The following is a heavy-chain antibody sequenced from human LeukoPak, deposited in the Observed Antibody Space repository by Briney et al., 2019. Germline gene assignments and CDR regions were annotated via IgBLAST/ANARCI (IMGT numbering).Heavy chain of an antibody. Sequence: PGGSLRLSCAASTFTLSSYTMNWVRQAPGKGLEWVSSISSSTYINYADSVKGRFTISRDNAKNSMALQMNSLRAEDTAVYYCARVRFAGPQAFDIWGQGTMVTVAS. CDR2: ISSSTYI. V-gene: IGHV3-21*01. CDR3: ARVRFAGPQAFDI. D-gene: IGHD4/OR15-4a*01. J-gene: IGHJ3*02. CDR1: TFTLSSYT.